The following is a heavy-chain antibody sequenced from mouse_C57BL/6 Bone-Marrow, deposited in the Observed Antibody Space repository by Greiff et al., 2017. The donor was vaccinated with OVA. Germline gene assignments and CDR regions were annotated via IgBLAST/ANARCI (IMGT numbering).Heavy chain of an antibody. J-gene: IGHJ1*03. Sequence: VQLMESGAELVRPGASVTLSCKASGYTFTDYEMHWVKQTPVHGLEWIGAIDPETGGTAYNQKFKGKAILTADKSSSTAYMELRSLTSEDSAVYYCTRWYGNYGYFDGWGTGTTVTVSS. CDR1: GYTFTDYE. CDR3: TRWYGNYGYFDG. V-gene: IGHV1-15*01. D-gene: IGHD2-10*02. CDR2: IDPETGGT.